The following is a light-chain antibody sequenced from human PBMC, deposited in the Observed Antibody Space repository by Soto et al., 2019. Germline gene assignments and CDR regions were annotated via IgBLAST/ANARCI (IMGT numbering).Light chain of an antibody. CDR2: EVS. Sequence: QSALTQPPSASGSPGQSVAISCTGTSSDVGGYSYVSWYQQHPGKAPKLMIYEVSKRSSGVPDRFSGSKSGNTASLTVSGLQAEDEADYYCSSYARNRDILFGGGTKLTVL. CDR3: SSYARNRDIL. J-gene: IGLJ3*02. CDR1: SSDVGGYSY. V-gene: IGLV2-8*01.